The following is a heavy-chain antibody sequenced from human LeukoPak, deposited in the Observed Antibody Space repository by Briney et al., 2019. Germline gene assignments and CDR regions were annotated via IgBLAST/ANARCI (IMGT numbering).Heavy chain of an antibody. CDR3: ARDIRRRLLWFGEIPPFDP. CDR2: ISAYNGNT. D-gene: IGHD3-10*01. V-gene: IGHV1-18*04. J-gene: IGHJ5*02. CDR1: GYTFTSYG. Sequence: ASVKVSCKASGYTFTSYGISWVRQAPGQGLERMGWISAYNGNTNYAQKLQGRVTMTTDTSTSTAYMELRSLRSDDTAVYYCARDIRRRLLWFGEIPPFDPWGQGTLVTVSS.